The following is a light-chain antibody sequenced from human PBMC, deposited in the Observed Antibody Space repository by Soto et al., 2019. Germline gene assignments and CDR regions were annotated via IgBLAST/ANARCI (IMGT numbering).Light chain of an antibody. J-gene: IGLJ2*01. CDR2: EVS. CDR1: SSDVGGYNY. CDR3: CSYGGCNSVV. V-gene: IGLV2-8*01. Sequence: QSVLTQPPSASGSPGQSVTIPCTGTSSDVGGYNYVSWYQQHPGKAPKVMIYEVSKRPSGVPDRFSGSKSGNTASLTVSGLQAEDEADYCCCSYGGCNSVVFGGGTKLTVL.